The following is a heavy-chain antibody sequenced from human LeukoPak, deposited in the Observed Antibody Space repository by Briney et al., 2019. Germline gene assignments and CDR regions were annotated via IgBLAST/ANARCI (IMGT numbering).Heavy chain of an antibody. CDR1: DGSISGYY. CDR3: ARGVAGHVHFDY. Sequence: SETLSLTCTVSDGSISGYYWTWIRQPPGKGLEWIGFTHYTGSTSYSPSLNSRVTISVDMSKNQFSLRLNSVTAADTAVYYCARGVAGHVHFDYWGQGTLVTVSS. CDR2: THYTGST. D-gene: IGHD6-19*01. J-gene: IGHJ4*02. V-gene: IGHV4-59*01.